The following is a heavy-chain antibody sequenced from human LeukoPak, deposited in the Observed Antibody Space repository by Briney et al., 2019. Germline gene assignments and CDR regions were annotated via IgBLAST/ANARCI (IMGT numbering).Heavy chain of an antibody. D-gene: IGHD3/OR15-3a*01. CDR3: ARGIVGSRDFYFRYYFDY. CDR2: IYYSGST. CDR1: GASISSSTDY. J-gene: IGHJ4*02. Sequence: SETLSLTCTVSGASISSSTDYWGWIRQPPGKGLEWIANIYYSGSTYYSPSLKSRVTVSVDTSKNEFSLKLSSVTAADTAVYFCARGIVGSRDFYFRYYFDYWGQGTLVTVSS. V-gene: IGHV4-39*07.